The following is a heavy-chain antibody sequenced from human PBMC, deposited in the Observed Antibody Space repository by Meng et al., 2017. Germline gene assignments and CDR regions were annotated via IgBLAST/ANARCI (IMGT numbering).Heavy chain of an antibody. D-gene: IGHD6-19*01. CDR1: GGSISSYY. J-gene: IGHJ6*02. Sequence: SETLSLTCTVSGGSISSYYWSWIRQPAGKGLEWIGRIYTSGSTNYNPSLKSRVTISVDTSKNQFSLKLSSVTAADTAVYYCARDRIGTYDEQWLDRYYYYGMDVWGQGTTVTVSS. CDR2: IYTSGST. CDR3: ARDRIGTYDEQWLDRYYYYGMDV. V-gene: IGHV4-4*07.